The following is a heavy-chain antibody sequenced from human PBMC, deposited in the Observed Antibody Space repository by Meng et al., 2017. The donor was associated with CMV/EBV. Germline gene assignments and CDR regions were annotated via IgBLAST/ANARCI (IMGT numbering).Heavy chain of an antibody. V-gene: IGHV3-48*04. CDR2: ISSSSSTI. D-gene: IGHD6-13*01. J-gene: IGHJ6*02. CDR3: ARNAGYSSSWLHKVNYYGMDV. CDR1: GFTFSSYS. Sequence: GESLKISCAASGFTFSSYSMNWVRQAPGKGLEWVSYISSSSSTIYYADSVKGRFTISRDNAKNSLYLQMNSLRAEDTAVYYCARNAGYSSSWLHKVNYYGMDVWGQGTTVTVSS.